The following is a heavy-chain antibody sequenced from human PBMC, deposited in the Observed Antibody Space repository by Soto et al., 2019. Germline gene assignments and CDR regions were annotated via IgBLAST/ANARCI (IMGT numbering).Heavy chain of an antibody. Sequence: QITLKESGPTLVKPTQTLTLTCTFSGFSLTTRGVGVGWIRQPPGKALEWLALIYWDDDKRYSPSLKSRLTSTKDTSKNQVVLTLTNMDPVDTATYYCAHVPGSGQLLYSYYDYMDVWGKGATVAVS. CDR2: IYWDDDK. CDR3: AHVPGSGQLLYSYYDYMDV. CDR1: GFSLTTRGVG. J-gene: IGHJ6*03. D-gene: IGHD3-10*01. V-gene: IGHV2-5*02.